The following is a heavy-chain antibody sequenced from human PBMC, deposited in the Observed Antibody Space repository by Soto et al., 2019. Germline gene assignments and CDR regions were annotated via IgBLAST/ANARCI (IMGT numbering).Heavy chain of an antibody. CDR2: INVGNGNT. V-gene: IGHV1-3*01. Sequence: ASVKVSCKASGYTFTSYAMHWVRQAPGQRLEWMGWINVGNGNTKYLQKFQGRVTITRDTSASTAYMELSSLRSEDTAVYYCARDRWAGQNYYGSGSYSDWGQGTLVTVSS. D-gene: IGHD3-10*01. J-gene: IGHJ4*02. CDR1: GYTFTSYA. CDR3: ARDRWAGQNYYGSGSYSD.